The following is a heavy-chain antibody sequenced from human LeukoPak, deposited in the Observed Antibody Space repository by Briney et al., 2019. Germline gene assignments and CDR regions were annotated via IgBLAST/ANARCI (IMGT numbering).Heavy chain of an antibody. CDR1: GGSFSGYY. Sequence: PSETLPLTCAVYGGSFSGYYWSWIRQPPGKGLEWIGEINHSGSTNYNPSLKSRVTISVDTSKNQFSLKLSSVTAADTAVYYCARAPGYSSGWYGARGTSRYFDYWGQGTLVTVSS. CDR3: ARAPGYSSGWYGARGTSRYFDY. CDR2: INHSGST. D-gene: IGHD6-19*01. V-gene: IGHV4-34*01. J-gene: IGHJ4*02.